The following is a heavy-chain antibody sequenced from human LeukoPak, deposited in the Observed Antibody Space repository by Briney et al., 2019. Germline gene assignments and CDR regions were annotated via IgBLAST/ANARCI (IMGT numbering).Heavy chain of an antibody. CDR1: GFTFDDYG. CDR3: ARVLGSVRGNYMDV. D-gene: IGHD3-16*01. V-gene: IGHV3-20*04. Sequence: GGSLGLSCTASGFTFDDYGMSWVRQAPGKGLEWVSGINWNGGSTGYADSVKGRFTISRDNAKNSLYLQMNSLRAEDTALYYCARVLGSVRGNYMDVWGKGTTVTVSS. CDR2: INWNGGST. J-gene: IGHJ6*03.